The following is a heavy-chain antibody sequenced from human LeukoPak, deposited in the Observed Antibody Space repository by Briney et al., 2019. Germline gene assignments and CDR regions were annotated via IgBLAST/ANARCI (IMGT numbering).Heavy chain of an antibody. Sequence: PGRSLRLSCAASGFTFSRYGMHWVRQAPGKGLEWVAVISYDGSNKYYADSVKGRFTISRDNSKNTLYLQMNSLRAEDTAVYYCAKTSAVAGTGFDYWGQGTLVTVSS. J-gene: IGHJ4*02. V-gene: IGHV3-30*18. D-gene: IGHD6-19*01. CDR2: ISYDGSNK. CDR3: AKTSAVAGTGFDY. CDR1: GFTFSRYG.